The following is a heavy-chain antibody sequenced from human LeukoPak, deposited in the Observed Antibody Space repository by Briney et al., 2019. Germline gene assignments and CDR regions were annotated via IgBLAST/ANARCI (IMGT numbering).Heavy chain of an antibody. CDR1: GFTVSSNY. V-gene: IGHV3-53*01. D-gene: IGHD2/OR15-2a*01. CDR2: IYSGGDT. CDR3: ARGPPLSKYYFDY. J-gene: IGHJ4*02. Sequence: GGSLRLSCAASGFTVSSNYMSWVRQAPGKGLGWVSVIYSGGDTYYADSVKGRFTISRDNSKNTLYLRMNSMRAEDTALYYCARGPPLSKYYFDYWGQGTLVTVSS.